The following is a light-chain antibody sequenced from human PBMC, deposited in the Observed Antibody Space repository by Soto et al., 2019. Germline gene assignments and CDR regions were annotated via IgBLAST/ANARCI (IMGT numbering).Light chain of an antibody. Sequence: QSALTQPPSVSGAPGQRVTISCTGSSSNIGAGYDVHWYQQLPGTAPKLLIYGNSNRPSGVPDRFSGSKSCTSASLAITGLRAEDEADHYCQSYDSSLSGWVFGGGTKLTVL. J-gene: IGLJ3*02. CDR1: SSNIGAGYD. CDR3: QSYDSSLSGWV. CDR2: GNS. V-gene: IGLV1-40*01.